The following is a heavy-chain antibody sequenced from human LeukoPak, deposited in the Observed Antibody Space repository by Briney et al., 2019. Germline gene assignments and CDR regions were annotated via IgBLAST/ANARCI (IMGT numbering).Heavy chain of an antibody. V-gene: IGHV4-31*03. CDR2: IYYRESP. CDR1: GGSISRGGDY. D-gene: IGHD3-10*01. CDR3: ARTGILDYCGSGMAAFDT. Sequence: PSETLSLTCTVSGGSISRGGDYWSWIRQPPGKGLEWIGNIYYRESPSYTPSLKSRVTISVDASKNQFSLKLSSVTAADTALYYCARTGILDYCGSGMAAFDTWGHGTLVTVSS. J-gene: IGHJ3*02.